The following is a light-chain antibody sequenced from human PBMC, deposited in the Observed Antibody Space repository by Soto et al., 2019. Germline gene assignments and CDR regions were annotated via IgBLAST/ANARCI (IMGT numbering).Light chain of an antibody. Sequence: EIVMTQSPATLSVSPGERATLSCRASQSVNINLAWYQQKPGQAPRLLIFGASSRANGIPARFSGSGSGTEFTLTISNLQTEDFAVYYCQQRSSWPATFGPGTKVDIK. V-gene: IGKV3-15*01. CDR2: GAS. J-gene: IGKJ3*01. CDR1: QSVNIN. CDR3: QQRSSWPAT.